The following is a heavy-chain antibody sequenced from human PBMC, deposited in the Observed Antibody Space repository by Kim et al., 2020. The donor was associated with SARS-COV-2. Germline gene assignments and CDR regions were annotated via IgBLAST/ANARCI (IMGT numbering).Heavy chain of an antibody. J-gene: IGHJ3*02. CDR3: ARDTPGQKAYDI. Sequence: AYAGSVKSRIPINADTSKNQFSLQLNSVSPEDTAVYYCARDTPGQKAYDIWGQGTMVTVSS. V-gene: IGHV6-1*01.